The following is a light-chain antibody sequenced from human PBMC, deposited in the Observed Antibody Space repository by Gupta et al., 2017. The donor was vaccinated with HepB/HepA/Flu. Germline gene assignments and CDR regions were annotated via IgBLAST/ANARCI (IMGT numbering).Light chain of an antibody. Sequence: SYELTQPPSVSVSPGQTASITCSGDKSRDKYTSWYQQKQGQSPFLVIYEDSLRPSGIPERFSGSTSGNTATLTISGTQAVDEADYYCQAWDRRAVVFGGGTKLAVL. V-gene: IGLV3-1*01. CDR3: QAWDRRAVV. CDR1: KSRDKY. CDR2: EDS. J-gene: IGLJ2*01.